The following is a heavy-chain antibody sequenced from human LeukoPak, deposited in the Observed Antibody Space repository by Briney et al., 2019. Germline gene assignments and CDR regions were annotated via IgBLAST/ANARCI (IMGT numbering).Heavy chain of an antibody. Sequence: SETLSLTCTVSGGSISSGDYYWSWIRQPPGKGLEWIGYIYYSGSIYYNPSLKSRVTISVDTSKNQFSLKLSSVTAADTAVYYCAGEWVPAAMYGDDAFDIWGQGTMVTVSS. J-gene: IGHJ3*02. V-gene: IGHV4-30-4*01. CDR1: GGSISSGDYY. CDR2: IYYSGSI. D-gene: IGHD2-2*01. CDR3: AGEWVPAAMYGDDAFDI.